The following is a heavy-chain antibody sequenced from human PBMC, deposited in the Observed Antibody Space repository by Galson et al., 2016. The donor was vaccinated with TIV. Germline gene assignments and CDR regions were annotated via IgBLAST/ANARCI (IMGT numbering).Heavy chain of an antibody. V-gene: IGHV4-38-2*01. CDR3: ARVATYGSGSYQWNFES. J-gene: IGHJ4*02. CDR1: GYSISSGYY. D-gene: IGHD3-10*01. CDR2: ISYSGST. Sequence: SETLSLTCAVSGYSISSGYYWGWIRQSPRKGLQWIATISYSGSTYYNPSLESQAILSLDTSNNHFSLRLGSATAADTAVYYCARVATYGSGSYQWNFESWGQGILVTVSS.